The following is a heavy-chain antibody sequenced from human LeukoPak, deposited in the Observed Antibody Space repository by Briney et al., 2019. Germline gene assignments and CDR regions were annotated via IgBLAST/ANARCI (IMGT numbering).Heavy chain of an antibody. Sequence: SETLSLTCTVSGGSISSGGYYWSWIRQPPGKGLEWIGYIYHSGSTFYNPSLKSRVTISVDTSKNQFSLKLSSVTAADTAVYYCARSFIAADADRDDAFDIWGQGTMVTVSS. CDR3: ARSFIAADADRDDAFDI. D-gene: IGHD6-13*01. CDR1: GGSISSGGYY. J-gene: IGHJ3*02. V-gene: IGHV4-30-2*01. CDR2: IYHSGST.